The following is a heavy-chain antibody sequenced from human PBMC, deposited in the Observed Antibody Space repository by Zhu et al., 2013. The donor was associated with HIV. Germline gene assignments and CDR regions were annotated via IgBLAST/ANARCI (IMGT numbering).Heavy chain of an antibody. D-gene: IGHD5-12*01. Sequence: QVQLLQSGAEVKKPGSSVKVSCKASAGFFSNYAISWVRQAPGQGLEWMGGIIPIYSTTNYAQKLQDRVAITADKSTSEVYMELRSLTSEDTGVFYXASEDGQSGFDNWGQGTLLTVSS. CDR2: IIPIYSTT. CDR3: ASEDGQSGFDN. J-gene: IGHJ4*02. V-gene: IGHV1-69*06. CDR1: AGFFSNYA.